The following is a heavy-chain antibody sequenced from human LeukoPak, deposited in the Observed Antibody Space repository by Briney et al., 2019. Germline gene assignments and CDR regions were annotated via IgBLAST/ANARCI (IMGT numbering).Heavy chain of an antibody. V-gene: IGHV3-20*04. D-gene: IGHD6-13*01. CDR2: INWNGDNP. Sequence: RPGGSLRLSCEASGFTFEDYGITWVRQRPGKGLEYVCEINWNGDNPVYENSLRGRFTISRDNAKNSLYLQMDSLRAEDTAVYYCARDLGIAAAENAFDIWGQGTIVTVSS. CDR1: GFTFEDYG. J-gene: IGHJ3*02. CDR3: ARDLGIAAAENAFDI.